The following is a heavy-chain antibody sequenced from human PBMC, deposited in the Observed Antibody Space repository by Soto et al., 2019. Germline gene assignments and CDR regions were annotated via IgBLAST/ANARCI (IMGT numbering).Heavy chain of an antibody. Sequence: EVQLVESGGGLVKPGGSLRLSFAASGFTFSSYSMNWVRQAPGKGLEWVSSISSSSSYIYYADSVKGRFTISRDNAKNSLYLQMNILRAEDTAVYYCARVRSEQLVFSYYGMDVWGQGNTVTVSS. CDR1: GFTFSSYS. D-gene: IGHD6-6*01. CDR3: ARVRSEQLVFSYYGMDV. CDR2: ISSSSSYI. J-gene: IGHJ6*02. V-gene: IGHV3-21*01.